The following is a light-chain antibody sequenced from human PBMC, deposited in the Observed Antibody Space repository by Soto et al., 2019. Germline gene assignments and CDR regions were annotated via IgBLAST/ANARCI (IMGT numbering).Light chain of an antibody. CDR2: ATS. CDR1: QSVRSY. CDR3: QQCLSTPLT. V-gene: IGKV1-39*01. J-gene: IGKJ4*01. Sequence: DIQMTQSPSSLSASVGDRVTITCRASQSVRSYLNWYQQKPGKAPKILISATSNLHSGVPSRFSGSGSGTDFSLTISNVQPEESATYYCQQCLSTPLTFGGGTKLEIK.